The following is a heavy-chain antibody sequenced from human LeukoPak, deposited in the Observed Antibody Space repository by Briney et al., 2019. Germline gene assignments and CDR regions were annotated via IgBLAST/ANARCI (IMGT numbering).Heavy chain of an antibody. CDR2: IYYSGST. CDR3: ARGATVIHYYYYYGMDV. J-gene: IGHJ6*02. Sequence: PSETLSLTCTVSGGSFSSYYWSWIRQPPGKGLEWIGYIYYSGSTNYNPSLESRVTMSVDMSKNQFSLKLSSVTAADTAVYYCARGATVIHYYYYYGMDVWGQGTTVTVSS. D-gene: IGHD4-17*01. CDR1: GGSFSSYY. V-gene: IGHV4-59*01.